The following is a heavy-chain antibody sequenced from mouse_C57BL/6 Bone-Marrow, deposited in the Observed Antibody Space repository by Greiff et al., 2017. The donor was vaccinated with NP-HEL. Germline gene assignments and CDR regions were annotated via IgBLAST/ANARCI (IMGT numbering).Heavy chain of an antibody. J-gene: IGHJ3*01. CDR3: ARDRGYDVAWFAY. V-gene: IGHV5-4*01. CDR1: GFTFSSYA. CDR2: ISDGGSYT. D-gene: IGHD2-2*01. Sequence: EVQRVESGGGLVKPGGSLKLSCAASGFTFSSYAMSWVRQTPEKRLEWVATISDGGSYTYYPANVQGRFTISRDNAKNNLYLQMSHLKSEDTAMYYCARDRGYDVAWFAYWGQGTLVTVSA.